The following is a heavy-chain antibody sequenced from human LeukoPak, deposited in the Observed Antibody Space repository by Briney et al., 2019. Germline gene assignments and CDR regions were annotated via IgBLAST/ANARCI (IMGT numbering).Heavy chain of an antibody. J-gene: IGHJ6*02. CDR2: IKTITDYVTT. Sequence: GGPLRLSGRASVFTLSNAWMSGFRQSPGEGREGGGCIKTITDYVTTDYPATVTHRFTISSEDAQNIVCVQTDSLKTEHTPVYYCPTPAFLGKSHYGLDVWGQGATVTVS. V-gene: IGHV3-15*01. D-gene: IGHD3-3*01. CDR1: VFTLSNAW. CDR3: PTPAFLGKSHYGLDV.